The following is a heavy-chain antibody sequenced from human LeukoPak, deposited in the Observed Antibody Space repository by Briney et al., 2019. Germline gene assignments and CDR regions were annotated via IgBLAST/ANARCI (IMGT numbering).Heavy chain of an antibody. CDR3: AKGLGGLDY. CDR2: ISYDGSNK. D-gene: IGHD3-16*01. CDR1: GFTFSSYG. J-gene: IGHJ4*02. V-gene: IGHV3-30*18. Sequence: GGSLRLSCAASGFTFSSYGMHWVRQAPGKGLEWVAVISYDGSNKYYADSVKGRFTISRDNSKNTLYLQMNSLRAEDTAVYYCAKGLGGLDYWGQGTLVTVSS.